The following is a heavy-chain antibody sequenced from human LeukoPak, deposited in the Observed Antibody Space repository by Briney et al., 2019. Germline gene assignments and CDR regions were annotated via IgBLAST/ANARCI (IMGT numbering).Heavy chain of an antibody. J-gene: IGHJ6*02. CDR3: AKEKGSGSYYNYQYGMDV. V-gene: IGHV3-30*18. CDR1: XFTFSIYV. Sequence: PGGSLRLSCAASXFTFSIYVMHWVRQAPGKGLEWVAVISFDGGNKVYADSVKGRVTISRDNSKNTLSLQMNSLRAEDTAVYYCAKEKGSGSYYNYQYGMDVWGQGTTVTVSS. CDR2: ISFDGGNK. D-gene: IGHD3-10*01.